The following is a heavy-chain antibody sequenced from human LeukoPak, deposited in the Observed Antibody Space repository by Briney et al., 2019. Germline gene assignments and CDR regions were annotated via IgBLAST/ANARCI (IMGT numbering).Heavy chain of an antibody. D-gene: IGHD3-10*01. V-gene: IGHV3-64D*06. Sequence: GGSLRLSCSASGFTFSSYAMHCVRLAPGKGLEYGSAISSNGGSTYYADSVKGRFTLSRDNSKNTLYLQMSSLRAEDTAVYYCVKESEVTMVRGVPYFDYWGQGTLVTVSS. CDR3: VKESEVTMVRGVPYFDY. CDR2: ISSNGGST. J-gene: IGHJ4*02. CDR1: GFTFSSYA.